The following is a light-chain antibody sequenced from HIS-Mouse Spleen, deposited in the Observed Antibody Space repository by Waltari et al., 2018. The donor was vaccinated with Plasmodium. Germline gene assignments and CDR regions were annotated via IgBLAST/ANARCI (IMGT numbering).Light chain of an antibody. CDR2: QDS. CDR1: KLGEKY. CDR3: QAWDSSTWV. Sequence: SYELTQPPSVSVSPGQTASITCSGDKLGEKYACWYQQKPGQSPVLVIYQDSKRPSGIPEGFSGCHSVDTATLTISGTQAMDEADYYCQAWDSSTWVFGGGTKLTVL. V-gene: IGLV3-1*01. J-gene: IGLJ3*02.